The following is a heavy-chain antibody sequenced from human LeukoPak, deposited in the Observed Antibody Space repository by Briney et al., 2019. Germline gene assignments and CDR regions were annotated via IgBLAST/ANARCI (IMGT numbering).Heavy chain of an antibody. J-gene: IGHJ4*02. V-gene: IGHV3-23*01. CDR3: AKTGLYTSGWQDY. CDR2: ISGSGFST. CDR1: GFTFSNYA. Sequence: GGSLRLSCAASGFTFSNYAMSWVRQAPGKGLEWVSAISGSGFSTYYADSVKGRFTISRDNSKNTLYLEMNSLRAEDTALYYCAKTGLYTSGWQDYWGQGTLVTVSS. D-gene: IGHD6-19*01.